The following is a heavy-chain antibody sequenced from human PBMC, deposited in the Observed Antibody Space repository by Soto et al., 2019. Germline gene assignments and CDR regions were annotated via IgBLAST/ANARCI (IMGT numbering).Heavy chain of an antibody. Sequence: SETLSLTCAVYGGSFSGYYWSWIRQPPGKGLEWIGEINHSGSTNYNPSLKSRVTISVDTSKNQFSLKLSSVTAADTAVYYCARGRITIFGVVIYSHYYYCMDVCGQATTVTVS. CDR2: INHSGST. CDR1: GGSFSGYY. CDR3: ARGRITIFGVVIYSHYYYCMDV. J-gene: IGHJ6*02. D-gene: IGHD3-3*01. V-gene: IGHV4-34*01.